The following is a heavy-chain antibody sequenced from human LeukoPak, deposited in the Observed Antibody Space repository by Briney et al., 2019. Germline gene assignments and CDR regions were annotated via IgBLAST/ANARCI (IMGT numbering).Heavy chain of an antibody. CDR2: ISYSGST. CDR3: ARPGFYFGSQDYYYMDV. V-gene: IGHV4-38-2*01. CDR1: GSSISSDYY. Sequence: SETLSLTCVVSGSSISSDYYWAWIRQPPGKGLEWIGSISYSGSTYYNPSLKSRVTISQDTSTNQISLRVTSVDVADTGVNSAARPGFYFGSQDYYYMDVWGNGTTVTVSS. J-gene: IGHJ6*03. D-gene: IGHD3-9*01.